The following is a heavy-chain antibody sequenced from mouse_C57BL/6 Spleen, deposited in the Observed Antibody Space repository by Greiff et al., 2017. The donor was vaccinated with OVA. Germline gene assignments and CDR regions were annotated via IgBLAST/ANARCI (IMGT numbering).Heavy chain of an antibody. CDR1: GYTFTSYG. Sequence: QVQLQQSGAELVRPGASVKLSCKASGYTFTSYGISWVKQRTGQGLEWIGEIYPRSGNTYYNEKFKGKATLTADKSSSTAYMELRSLTSEDSAVYFCARYDYYGSAYWYFDVWGTGTTVTVSS. J-gene: IGHJ1*03. CDR3: ARYDYYGSAYWYFDV. V-gene: IGHV1-81*01. CDR2: IYPRSGNT. D-gene: IGHD1-1*01.